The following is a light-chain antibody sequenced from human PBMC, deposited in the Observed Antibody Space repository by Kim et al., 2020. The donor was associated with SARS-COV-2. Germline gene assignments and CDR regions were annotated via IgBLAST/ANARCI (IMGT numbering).Light chain of an antibody. Sequence: VSPGQAATIRCFGDKLGYKNACWYQQKPGQSPVVVIYQDTKRSSGIPERFSGSNSGNTATLTIRGTQALDEADYYCQAWDSSTVVFGGGTQLTVL. CDR1: KLGYKN. CDR3: QAWDSSTVV. CDR2: QDT. J-gene: IGLJ2*01. V-gene: IGLV3-1*01.